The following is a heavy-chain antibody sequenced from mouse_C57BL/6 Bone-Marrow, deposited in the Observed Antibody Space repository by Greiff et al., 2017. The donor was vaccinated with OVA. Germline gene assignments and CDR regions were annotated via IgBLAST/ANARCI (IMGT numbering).Heavy chain of an antibody. D-gene: IGHD2-5*01. Sequence: EVQLQQSGPVLVKPGASVKMSCKASGYTFTDYYMNWVKQSHGKSLEWIGVINPYNGGTSYNQKFKGKATLTADKSSSTAYMELNSLTSEDSAVYYCAREDYSNYFDYWGQGTTLTVSS. J-gene: IGHJ2*01. CDR2: INPYNGGT. V-gene: IGHV1-19*01. CDR3: AREDYSNYFDY. CDR1: GYTFTDYY.